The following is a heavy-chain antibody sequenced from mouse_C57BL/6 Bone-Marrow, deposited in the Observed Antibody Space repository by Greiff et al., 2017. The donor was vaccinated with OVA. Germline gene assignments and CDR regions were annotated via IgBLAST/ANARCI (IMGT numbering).Heavy chain of an antibody. CDR2: IHPSDSYT. CDR1: GYTFTSYW. CDR3: ARHGNSWYFDV. Sequence: VQLQQPGAELVKPGASVKVSCKASGYTFTSYWMHWVKQRPGQGLEWIGRIHPSDSYTNYNQKFKGKATLTVDTSSSTAYMQLSSLTSEDSAVYYCARHGNSWYFDVWGTGTTVTVSS. V-gene: IGHV1-74*01. J-gene: IGHJ1*03. D-gene: IGHD2-1*01.